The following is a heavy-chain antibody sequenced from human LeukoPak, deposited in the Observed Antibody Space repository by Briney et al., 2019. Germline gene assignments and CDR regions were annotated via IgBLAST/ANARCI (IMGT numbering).Heavy chain of an antibody. CDR2: INTNTGNP. CDR3: ARDPLTYGDTYFDY. Sequence: ASVKVSCKASGYTFTSYAMNWVRQAPGQGLEWMGWINTNTGNPTYAQGFTGRFVFSLDTSVSTAYLQISSLKAEDTAVYYCARDPLTYGDTYFDYWGQGTLVTVSS. D-gene: IGHD4-17*01. V-gene: IGHV7-4-1*02. CDR1: GYTFTSYA. J-gene: IGHJ4*02.